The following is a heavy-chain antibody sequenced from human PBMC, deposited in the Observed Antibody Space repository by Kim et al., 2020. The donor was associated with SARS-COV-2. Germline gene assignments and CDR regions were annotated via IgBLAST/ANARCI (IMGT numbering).Heavy chain of an antibody. CDR2: INTNTGNP. CDR3: ARDYPNYYDSSGYYN. CDR1: GYTFTSYA. D-gene: IGHD3-22*01. J-gene: IGHJ4*02. Sequence: ASVKVSCKASGYTFTSYAMNWVRQAPGQGLGWMGWINTNTGNPTYAQGFTGRFVFSLDTSVSTAYLQISSLKAEDTAVYYCARDYPNYYDSSGYYNWGQGTLVTVSS. V-gene: IGHV7-4-1*02.